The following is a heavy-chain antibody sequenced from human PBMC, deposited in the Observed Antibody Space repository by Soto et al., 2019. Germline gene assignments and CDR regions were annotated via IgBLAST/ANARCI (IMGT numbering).Heavy chain of an antibody. Sequence: PGGSLRLSCAASGFTFSSYGMHWVRQAPGKGLEWVAVISYDGSNKYYADSVKGRFTISRDNSKNTLYLQMNSLRAEDTAVYYCAKVGAYQGSFHYYYMDVWGKGTTVTVSS. CDR2: ISYDGSNK. CDR1: GFTFSSYG. J-gene: IGHJ6*03. CDR3: AKVGAYQGSFHYYYMDV. V-gene: IGHV3-30*18. D-gene: IGHD3-3*02.